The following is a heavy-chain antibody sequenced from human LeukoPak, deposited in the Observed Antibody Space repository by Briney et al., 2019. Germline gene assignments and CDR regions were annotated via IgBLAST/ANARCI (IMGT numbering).Heavy chain of an antibody. CDR1: GFTFSSYW. CDR3: ARGVYDYGDYVGFLDY. D-gene: IGHD4-17*01. V-gene: IGHV3-7*01. CDR2: TKQDGSEK. J-gene: IGHJ4*02. Sequence: PGGSLRLSCAASGFTFSSYWMSWVRQAPGKGLEWVANTKQDGSEKYYVDSVKGRFTISRDNAKNSLYLQMNSLRAEDTAVYYCARGVYDYGDYVGFLDYWGQGTLVTVSS.